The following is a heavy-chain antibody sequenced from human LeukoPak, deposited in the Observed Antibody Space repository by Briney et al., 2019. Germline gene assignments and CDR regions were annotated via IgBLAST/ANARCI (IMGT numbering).Heavy chain of an antibody. CDR1: GFPFNTYA. Sequence: PGGSLRLTCSAYGFPFNTYAIHWVRQAPGKGLEYVAGISSNGDNTDFADSAKGRFTISRDNSKSTLFLQMNSLRAEDTAVYFCTRDSALLGVAFDLWGQGTVVTVSS. D-gene: IGHD2-15*01. CDR2: ISSNGDNT. CDR3: TRDSALLGVAFDL. V-gene: IGHV3-64D*06. J-gene: IGHJ3*01.